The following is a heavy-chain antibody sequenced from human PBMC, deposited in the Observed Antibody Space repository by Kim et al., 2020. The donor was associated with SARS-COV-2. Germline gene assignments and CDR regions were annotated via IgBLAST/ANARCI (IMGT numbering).Heavy chain of an antibody. CDR2: ISYDGSNK. J-gene: IGHJ3*02. V-gene: IGHV3-30-3*01. D-gene: IGHD2-15*01. Sequence: GGSLRLSCAASGFTFSSYAMHWVRQAPGKGLEWVAVISYDGSNKYYADSVKGRFTISRDNSKNTLYLQMNSLRAEDTAVYYCSSSPDIVVVVAATPGDQGAFDIWGQGTMVTVSS. CDR1: GFTFSSYA. CDR3: SSSPDIVVVVAATPGDQGAFDI.